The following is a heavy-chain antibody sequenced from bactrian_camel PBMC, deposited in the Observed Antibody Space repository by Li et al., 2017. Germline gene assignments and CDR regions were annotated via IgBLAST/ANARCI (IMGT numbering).Heavy chain of an antibody. CDR3: AAARVCSETSGTLSFLRYLDI. V-gene: IGHV3S53*01. Sequence: HVQLVESGGGSVQAGGSLSLSCVASGIIFYDYCLGWVRQAPGKAREAVAATTSNGKPSYIDSVKGRFTISKDNANNTLYLQMNSLKPEDTSMYYCAAARVCSETSGTLSFLRYLDIWGHGTQVTVS. J-gene: IGHJ2*01. CDR1: GIIFYDYC. D-gene: IGHD7*01. CDR2: TTSNGKP.